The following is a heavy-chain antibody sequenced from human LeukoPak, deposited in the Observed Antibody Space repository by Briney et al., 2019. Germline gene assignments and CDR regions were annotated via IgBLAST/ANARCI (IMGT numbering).Heavy chain of an antibody. Sequence: GGSLRLSCAASGFTFSSYTMNWVRQPPGKGLEWVSNIGTSSTTIYYADSVKGRFTISRDNSKNTLYLQMNSLRAEDTAVYYCAKGSDSSDSSLFDYWGQGTLVTVSS. CDR2: IGTSSTTI. CDR3: AKGSDSSDSSLFDY. J-gene: IGHJ4*02. V-gene: IGHV3-48*01. CDR1: GFTFSSYT. D-gene: IGHD3-22*01.